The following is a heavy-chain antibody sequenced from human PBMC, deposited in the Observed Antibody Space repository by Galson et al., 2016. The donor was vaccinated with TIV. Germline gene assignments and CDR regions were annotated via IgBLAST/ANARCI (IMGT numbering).Heavy chain of an antibody. D-gene: IGHD2-21*02. CDR1: GFSLPTSGVG. Sequence: LVKPTQTLTLTCTFSGFSLPTSGVGVGWIRQPPGKGLEWIGYIYYTGSTTYNPSLKSRVTISLDTSKTHFSLKLTSVTAADTAVYYCARDSVTYPRTLEYWGQGTLVTVSS. CDR3: ARDSVTYPRTLEY. V-gene: IGHV4-61*03. CDR2: IYYTGST. J-gene: IGHJ4*02.